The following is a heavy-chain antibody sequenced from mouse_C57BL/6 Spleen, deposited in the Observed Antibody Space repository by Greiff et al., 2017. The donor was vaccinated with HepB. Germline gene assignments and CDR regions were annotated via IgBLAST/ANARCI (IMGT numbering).Heavy chain of an antibody. CDR3: ARGGHLRLQGYDVDY. V-gene: IGHV3-6*01. D-gene: IGHD3-2*02. Sequence: DVKLQESGPGLVKPSQSLSLTCSVTGYSITSGYYWNWIRQFPGNKLEWMGYISYDGSNNYNPSLKNRISITRDTSKNQFFLKLNSVTTEDTATYYCARGGHLRLQGYDVDYWSQGASVTVSS. CDR1: GYSITSGYY. J-gene: IGHJ4*01. CDR2: ISYDGSN.